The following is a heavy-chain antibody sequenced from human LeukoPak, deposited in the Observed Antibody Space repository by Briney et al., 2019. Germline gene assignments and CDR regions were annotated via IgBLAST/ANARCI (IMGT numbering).Heavy chain of an antibody. D-gene: IGHD3-10*01. Sequence: SETLSLTCTVSGGSISSSSYYWGWLRQPPGTGLEWIGSIYHSGSTYYNPSLNSRVTISVDTSKNQFSLKLSSVTAADTAVYYCARETYGSGSYYFDYWGQGTLVAVSS. J-gene: IGHJ4*02. V-gene: IGHV4-39*07. CDR1: GGSISSSSYY. CDR3: ARETYGSGSYYFDY. CDR2: IYHSGST.